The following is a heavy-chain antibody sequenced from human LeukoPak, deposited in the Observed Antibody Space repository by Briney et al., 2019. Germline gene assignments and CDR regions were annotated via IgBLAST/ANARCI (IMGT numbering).Heavy chain of an antibody. V-gene: IGHV3-74*01. CDR1: GLTFSNYW. D-gene: IGHD3-10*01. CDR3: ARDILWFGELLMDYYGMDV. CDR2: INSDGSST. Sequence: GGSLRLSCAASGLTFSNYWMNWVRQAPGKGLVWVSRINSDGSSTSYADSVKGRFTISRDNAKNTLYLQMNSLRAEDTAVYYCARDILWFGELLMDYYGMDVWGQGTTVTVSS. J-gene: IGHJ6*02.